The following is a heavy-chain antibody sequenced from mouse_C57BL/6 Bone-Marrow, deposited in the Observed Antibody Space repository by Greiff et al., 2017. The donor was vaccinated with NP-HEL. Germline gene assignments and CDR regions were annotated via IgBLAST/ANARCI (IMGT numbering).Heavy chain of an antibody. CDR2: IHPSDSDT. Sequence: QVQLQQPGAELVKPGASVKVSCKASGYTFTSYWMHWVKQRPGQGLEWIGRIHPSDSDTNYNQKFKGKATLTVDTSSSTAYMQLSSLTSEDSAVYYCAIGVYRRAWCAYWGRGTLVTVSA. D-gene: IGHD2-1*01. V-gene: IGHV1-74*01. CDR1: GYTFTSYW. J-gene: IGHJ3*01. CDR3: AIGVYRRAWCAY.